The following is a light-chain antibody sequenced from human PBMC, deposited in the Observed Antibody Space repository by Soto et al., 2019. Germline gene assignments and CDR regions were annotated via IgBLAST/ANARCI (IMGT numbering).Light chain of an antibody. V-gene: IGKV3-11*01. CDR3: QQRSEWPRT. J-gene: IGKJ1*01. CDR2: DAS. CDR1: QSIGSS. Sequence: EIVLTQSPATLSLSPGERATLSCRASQSIGSSLAWYQQKPGQAPRLLIYDASSRATGFPARFSGSGSGTDFTLTIGSLEPEEFAVYYCQQRSEWPRTFGQGTKVEIK.